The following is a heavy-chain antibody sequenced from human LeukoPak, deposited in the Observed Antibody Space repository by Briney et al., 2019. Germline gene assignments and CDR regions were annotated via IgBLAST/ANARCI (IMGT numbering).Heavy chain of an antibody. CDR3: ARDPVNGKADAFDI. V-gene: IGHV1-2*02. Sequence: ASVKVSYKASGYSFTGYFMHWVRQAPGQGPEWMGWINPNSGSTDYAQKFQGRVTMTRDTSISTAYTELSRLTSDDTAVYYCARDPVNGKADAFDIWGQGTMVTVSS. CDR1: GYSFTGYF. CDR2: INPNSGST. J-gene: IGHJ3*02. D-gene: IGHD3-16*02.